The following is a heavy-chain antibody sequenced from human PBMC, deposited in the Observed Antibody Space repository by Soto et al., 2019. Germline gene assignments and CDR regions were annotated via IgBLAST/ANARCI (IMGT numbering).Heavy chain of an antibody. CDR2: INAGYGNT. CDR3: ARDTGDGTFDF. D-gene: IGHD7-27*01. Sequence: ASVKVSCKASGYTFSSYAMHWVRQAPGQRLEWMGWINAGYGNTKSSQKFQDRVTISRDTSAGTAYMELTSLRSEDTAVYYCARDTGDGTFDFWGQGTLVTVSS. J-gene: IGHJ4*02. CDR1: GYTFSSYA. V-gene: IGHV1-3*01.